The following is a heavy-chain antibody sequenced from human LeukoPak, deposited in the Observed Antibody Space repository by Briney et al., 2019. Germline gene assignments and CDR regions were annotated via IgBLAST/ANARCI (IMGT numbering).Heavy chain of an antibody. Sequence: SETLSLTCTVSGGSISSSSYYWGWIRQPPGKGLEWIGSIYYSGSTYYNPSLKSRVTISVDTSKNQFSLKLSSVTAADTAVYYCARLSGWYRLYWGQGTLVTVSS. CDR3: ARLSGWYRLY. CDR2: IYYSGST. CDR1: GGSISSSSYY. V-gene: IGHV4-39*01. J-gene: IGHJ4*02. D-gene: IGHD6-19*01.